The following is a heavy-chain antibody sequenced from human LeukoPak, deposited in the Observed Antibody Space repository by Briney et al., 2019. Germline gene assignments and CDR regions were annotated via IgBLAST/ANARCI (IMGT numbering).Heavy chain of an antibody. J-gene: IGHJ5*02. CDR1: GFSLRTSGVG. CDR3: AHRHGSGWYVGYNWFDP. Sequence: QSGPTLVKPTQTLTLTCTFSGFSLRTSGVGVGWIRQPPGKALEWLSLIYWDDDKRYSPSLKSRLTITKDTSKNQVVLTMTNMDPVDTATYYCAHRHGSGWYVGYNWFDPWGQGTLVTVSS. D-gene: IGHD6-19*01. CDR2: IYWDDDK. V-gene: IGHV2-5*02.